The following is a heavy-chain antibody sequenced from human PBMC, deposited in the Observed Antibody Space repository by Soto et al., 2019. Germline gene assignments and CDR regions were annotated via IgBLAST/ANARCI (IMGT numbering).Heavy chain of an antibody. Sequence: PSETLSLTCTVSGCSVIRYYWSWIRQPPGRGLEWIGFIYYAGSTKYNPSLNSRVTISVDTSKNQFSLTVTSVTAADTAVYYCARRRVATKPFDYRGQATLVTGSS. CDR3: ARRRVATKPFDY. D-gene: IGHD5-12*01. J-gene: IGHJ4*02. CDR2: IYYAGST. V-gene: IGHV4-59*08. CDR1: GCSVIRYY.